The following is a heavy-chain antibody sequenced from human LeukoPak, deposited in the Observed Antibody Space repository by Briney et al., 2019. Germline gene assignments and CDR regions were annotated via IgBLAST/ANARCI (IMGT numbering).Heavy chain of an antibody. D-gene: IGHD6-19*01. CDR1: GYTFTGYD. V-gene: IGHV1-2*02. CDR3: ASTSLSSGSLTYYYHYRHV. CDR2: INPNSGGT. Sequence: ASVKVSCKASGYTFTGYDMHWVRQAPGQWLEWMGWINPNSGGTNYAQKFQGRVTMTRDTSISTAYMELSRLRSDDTAVYYCASTSLSSGSLTYYYHYRHVWGKGTTVTVSS. J-gene: IGHJ6*03.